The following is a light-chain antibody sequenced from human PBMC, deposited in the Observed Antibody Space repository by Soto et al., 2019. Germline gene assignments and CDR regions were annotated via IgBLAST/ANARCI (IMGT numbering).Light chain of an antibody. CDR3: QQYGSSPLT. CDR2: GAS. CDR1: QSGSSC. V-gene: IGKV3-20*01. J-gene: IGKJ4*01. Sequence: EIVLTQSPATLSLSPGERATLSCRASQSGSSCLAWYQQKPGQAPRLLIYGASSRATGIPDRFSGSGSGTDFTLTISSLEPEDFAVYYCQQYGSSPLTFGEGTKVDI.